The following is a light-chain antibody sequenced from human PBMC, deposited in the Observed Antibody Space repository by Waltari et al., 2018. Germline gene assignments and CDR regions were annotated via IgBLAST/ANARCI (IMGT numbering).Light chain of an antibody. V-gene: IGKV1-6*01. CDR3: LQDYNYPRT. Sequence: AIQMTQSPSSLSASVRDRVALTCRASPYIRNDLGWYQQKPGEAPKVLIHAASNLQSGVPSRFSGSGSGTDFTLTISSLQPEDFATYYCLQDYNYPRTFGQGTKVEIK. J-gene: IGKJ1*01. CDR1: PYIRND. CDR2: AAS.